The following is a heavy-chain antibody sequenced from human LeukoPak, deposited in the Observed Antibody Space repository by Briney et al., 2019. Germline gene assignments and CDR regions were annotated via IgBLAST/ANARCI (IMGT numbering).Heavy chain of an antibody. CDR2: INWNGGST. CDR1: GFTFDDYG. D-gene: IGHD5-18*01. CDR3: ARDLSGIAGYTYGRGIDY. J-gene: IGHJ4*02. Sequence: VGSLRLSCAASGFTFDDYGMSWVRQVTGEGLEWVSGINWNGGSTGHADSVKGRFTISRDNAKNSLYLQMNSLRAEDTAVYYYARDLSGIAGYTYGRGIDYWGQGTLVTVSS. V-gene: IGHV3-20*04.